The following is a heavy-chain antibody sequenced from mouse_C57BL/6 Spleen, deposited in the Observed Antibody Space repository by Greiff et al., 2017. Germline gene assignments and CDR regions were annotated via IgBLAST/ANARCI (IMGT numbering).Heavy chain of an antibody. CDR1: GYTFTSYW. CDR3: ARGYYSIHYYAMGY. Sequence: QVQLKQPGAELVKPGASVKMSCKASGYTFTSYWITWVKQRPGQGLEWIGDIYPGSGSTNYNEKFKSKATLTVDTSSSTAYMQPSSLTSEDSAVYYCARGYYSIHYYAMGYWGQENSVTVSS. J-gene: IGHJ4*01. CDR2: IYPGSGST. D-gene: IGHD2-5*01. V-gene: IGHV1-55*01.